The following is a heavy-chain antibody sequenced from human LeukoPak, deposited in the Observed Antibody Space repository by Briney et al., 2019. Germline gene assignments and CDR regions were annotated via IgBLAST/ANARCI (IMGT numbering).Heavy chain of an antibody. J-gene: IGHJ4*02. V-gene: IGHV3-48*01. CDR3: VASTGYSSSWFYFDY. CDR2: ISSSSSTI. D-gene: IGHD6-13*01. CDR1: GFSFSSYA. Sequence: GGSLRLSCAASGFSFSSYAMNWVRQAPGKGLEWVSYISSSSSTIYYADSVKGRFTISRDNAKNSLYLQMNSLRAEDTAVYYCVASTGYSSSWFYFDYWGQGTLVTVSS.